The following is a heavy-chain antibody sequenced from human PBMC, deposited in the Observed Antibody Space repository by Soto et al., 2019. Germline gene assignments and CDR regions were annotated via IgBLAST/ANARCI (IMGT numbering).Heavy chain of an antibody. CDR2: IIPIPGTA. CDR3: ARSQGSSTSLEIYYYYYYGMDV. Sequence: QVQLVQSGAEVKKPGSSVKVSCKASGGTFGSYAISWVRQAPGQGLEWMGGIIPIPGTANYAQEFQGRVTIAADESTSTDYMELSSLRSEDTAVYYCARSQGSSTSLEIYYYYYYGMDVWGQGTTVTVSS. V-gene: IGHV1-69*01. J-gene: IGHJ6*02. D-gene: IGHD2-2*01. CDR1: GGTFGSYA.